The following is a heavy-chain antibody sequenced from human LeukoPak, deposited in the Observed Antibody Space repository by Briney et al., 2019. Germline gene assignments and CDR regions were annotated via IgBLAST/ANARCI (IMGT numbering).Heavy chain of an antibody. CDR2: IYWNDDK. CDR1: GFSLSRGGVG. Sequence: SAPTLVKPTQTLTLTCTCSGFSLSRGGVGVGWIRQPPGKALEWLAVIYWNDDKRYSPSLKSRLTITKDTSKNQVVLTMTSMDPVDTATYYCAHRGYGDYPSSKWFDPWGQGTLVIVSS. V-gene: IGHV2-5*01. J-gene: IGHJ5*02. CDR3: AHRGYGDYPSSKWFDP. D-gene: IGHD4-17*01.